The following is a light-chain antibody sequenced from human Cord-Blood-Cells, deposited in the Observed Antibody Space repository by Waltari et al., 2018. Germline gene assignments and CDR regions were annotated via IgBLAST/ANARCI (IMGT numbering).Light chain of an antibody. Sequence: QSALTQPPSASGSPGQSVTISCTGTSSDAGGYNYVSWYQQHPGKAPKLMIYEDSKPPAGVPDRFAASKSGNTASLTVSGLQAEDEADYYCSSYAGSNNLVFGGGTKLTVL. V-gene: IGLV2-8*01. CDR2: EDS. J-gene: IGLJ3*02. CDR3: SSYAGSNNLV. CDR1: SSDAGGYNY.